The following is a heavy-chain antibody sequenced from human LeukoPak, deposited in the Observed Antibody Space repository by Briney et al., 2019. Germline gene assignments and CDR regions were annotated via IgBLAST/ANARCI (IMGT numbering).Heavy chain of an antibody. V-gene: IGHV3-30-3*01. CDR1: GFTFSSYA. CDR3: ARDCDSAHYFDC. D-gene: IGHD2-21*01. J-gene: IGHJ4*02. CDR2: ISYDGGNK. Sequence: PGGSLRLSCAASGFTFSSYAMHWVRQAPGKGLEWVAVISYDGGNKYYADSVKGRFTVSRDNSKNTLYLQMISLRAEDTAVYYCARDCDSAHYFDCWGQGILVTVSS.